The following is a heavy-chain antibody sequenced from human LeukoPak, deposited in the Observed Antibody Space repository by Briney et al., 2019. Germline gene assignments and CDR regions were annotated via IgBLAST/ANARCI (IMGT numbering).Heavy chain of an antibody. V-gene: IGHV3-21*04. J-gene: IGHJ4*02. CDR3: ARATAPVFAY. Sequence: PGGSLRLSCAASGFTFSSTSMNWVRQAPGKGLGWVSSISSARTYIYYADSVEGRFTVSRDNAKNSLYLQMNSVGGEDTAVYYCARATAPVFAYWGQGTLATVSS. CDR2: ISSARTYI. CDR1: GFTFSSTS. D-gene: IGHD2-21*02.